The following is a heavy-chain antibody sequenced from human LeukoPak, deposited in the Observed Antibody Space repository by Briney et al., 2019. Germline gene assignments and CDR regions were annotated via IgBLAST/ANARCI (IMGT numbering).Heavy chain of an antibody. CDR2: ISYSGST. CDR1: GGSISSYY. V-gene: IGHV4-59*12. Sequence: SETLSLTCTVSGGSISSYYWGWIRQPPGKGLEWIGYISYSGSTNYNPSLKSRVTISVDTSKNQFSLKLSSVTAADTAVYYCARAWYYYDSSGYYPFDYWGQGTLVTVSS. D-gene: IGHD3-22*01. CDR3: ARAWYYYDSSGYYPFDY. J-gene: IGHJ4*02.